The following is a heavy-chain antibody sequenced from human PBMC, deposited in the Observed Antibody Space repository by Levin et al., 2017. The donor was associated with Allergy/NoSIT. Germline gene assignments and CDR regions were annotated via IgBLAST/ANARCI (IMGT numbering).Heavy chain of an antibody. CDR2: ISSSSSTT. Sequence: GESLKISCAASGFTFSSYSMNWVRQAPGKGLEWVSYISSSSSTTYYADSVKGRFIISRDNAKNSLSLQMNSLTAEDTAVYYCARGRSGSDYWGQGTLVTVSS. J-gene: IGHJ4*02. V-gene: IGHV3-48*01. CDR1: GFTFSSYS. CDR3: ARGRSGSDY. D-gene: IGHD6-19*01.